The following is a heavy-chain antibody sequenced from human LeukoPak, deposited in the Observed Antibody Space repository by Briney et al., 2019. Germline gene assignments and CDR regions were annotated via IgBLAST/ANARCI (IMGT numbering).Heavy chain of an antibody. CDR2: INPSGGST. D-gene: IGHD2-15*01. V-gene: IGHV1-46*01. J-gene: IGHJ3*02. CDR3: AREGCSGGSCYPNGDAFDI. Sequence: ASVKVSCKASGYTFTSYYIHWVRQAPGQGLEWMGIINPSGGSTSYAQKFQGRVSMTRDTSTSTVYMELSSLRSGDTAVYYCAREGCSGGSCYPNGDAFDIWGQGTMVTVSS. CDR1: GYTFTSYY.